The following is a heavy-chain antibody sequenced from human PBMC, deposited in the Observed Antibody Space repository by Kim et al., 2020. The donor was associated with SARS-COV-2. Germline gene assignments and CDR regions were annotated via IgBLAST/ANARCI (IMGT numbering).Heavy chain of an antibody. D-gene: IGHD6-13*01. J-gene: IGHJ6*02. CDR1: GYTFTSYA. V-gene: IGHV7-4-1*02. CDR2: INTNTGNP. Sequence: ASVKVSCKASGYTFTSYAMNWVRQAPGQGLEWMGWINTNTGNPTYAQGFTGRFVFSLDTSVSTAYLQISSLKAEDTAVYYCARDVAAADNKYYYYYGMDVWGQGTTVTVSS. CDR3: ARDVAAADNKYYYYYGMDV.